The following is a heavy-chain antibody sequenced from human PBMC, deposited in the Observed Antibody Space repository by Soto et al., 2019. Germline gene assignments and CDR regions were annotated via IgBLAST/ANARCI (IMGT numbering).Heavy chain of an antibody. D-gene: IGHD3-22*01. CDR1: GFTFSSYW. V-gene: IGHV3-7*01. Sequence: GGSLRLSCAASGFTFSSYWMSWVRQAPGKGLEWVANIKQDGSEKYYADSVKGRFTISRDNSKNTLYLQMNSLRAEDTAVYYCAKVYYDSSGYRLSLDYWGQGTLVTVSS. CDR2: IKQDGSEK. J-gene: IGHJ4*02. CDR3: AKVYYDSSGYRLSLDY.